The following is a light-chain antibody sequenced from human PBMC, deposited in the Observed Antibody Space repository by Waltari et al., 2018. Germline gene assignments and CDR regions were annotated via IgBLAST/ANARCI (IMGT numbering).Light chain of an antibody. J-gene: IGLJ2*01. CDR2: DVS. CDR3: SSYASVSSLV. Sequence: QSALTQPASLSGSPGQSITISCTGTSGDVGGLNYVSWYQQHPGKAPKLMIYDVSTRPSGVSNRFSASKSGNTASLTISGLQAEDEGDYYCSSYASVSSLVFGGGTRLTVL. CDR1: SGDVGGLNY. V-gene: IGLV2-14*01.